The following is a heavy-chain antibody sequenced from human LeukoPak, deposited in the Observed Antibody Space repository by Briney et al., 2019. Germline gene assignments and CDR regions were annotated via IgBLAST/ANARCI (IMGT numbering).Heavy chain of an antibody. CDR2: IYSGGFT. V-gene: IGHV3-66*01. D-gene: IGHD5-24*01. Sequence: PGGSLRLSCAASGFNITSNYMNWVRQAPGKRLEWVAIIYSGGFTYYRDSVKGRFTIYRDNSKNTVYLQMNSLRVEDTAVYYCAREGMGYFDSWGQGTLVTVSS. CDR3: AREGMGYFDS. J-gene: IGHJ4*02. CDR1: GFNITSNY.